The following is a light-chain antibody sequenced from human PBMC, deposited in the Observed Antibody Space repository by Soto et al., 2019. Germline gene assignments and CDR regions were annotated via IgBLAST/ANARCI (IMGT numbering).Light chain of an antibody. Sequence: QSVLTQPPSVSGAPGQRVTISCTGSSSNIGAGYDVPWYQQLPGTAPKLLIYGNSNRPSGVPDRFSGSKSGTSASLAITGLQAEDEAHYYCRSYDSSLSGWVFGGGTKVTVL. J-gene: IGLJ3*02. CDR3: RSYDSSLSGWV. CDR2: GNS. CDR1: SSNIGAGYD. V-gene: IGLV1-40*01.